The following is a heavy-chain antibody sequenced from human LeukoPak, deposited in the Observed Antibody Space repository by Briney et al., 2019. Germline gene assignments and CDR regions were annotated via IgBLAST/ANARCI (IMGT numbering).Heavy chain of an antibody. CDR2: INHSGST. V-gene: IGHV4-34*01. D-gene: IGHD2-15*01. Sequence: SETLSLTCAVYGGSFSGYYWSWIRQPPGKGLEWIGEINHSGSTNYNPSLKSRVTISVDTSKNQFSLKLSSVTAADTAVYYCARGRRHCSGGSCYYWFDPWGQGTLVTVPS. CDR3: ARGRRHCSGGSCYYWFDP. CDR1: GGSFSGYY. J-gene: IGHJ5*02.